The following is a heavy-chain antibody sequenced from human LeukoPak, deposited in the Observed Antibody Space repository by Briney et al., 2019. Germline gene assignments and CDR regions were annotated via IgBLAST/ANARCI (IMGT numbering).Heavy chain of an antibody. Sequence: PGGSLRLSCAASGFTFSSYAMSWVRQAPGKELEWVSAISGSGVSTYYADSVKGRFTISRDNSKNTLYLQMNSLRAEDSAVYYCAKVSSTVTTYYYYMDVWGKGTTVTVSS. CDR1: GFTFSSYA. CDR2: ISGSGVST. J-gene: IGHJ6*03. D-gene: IGHD4-17*01. V-gene: IGHV3-23*01. CDR3: AKVSSTVTTYYYYMDV.